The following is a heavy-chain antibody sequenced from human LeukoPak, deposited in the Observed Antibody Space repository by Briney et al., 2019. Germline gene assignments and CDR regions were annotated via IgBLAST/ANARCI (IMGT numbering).Heavy chain of an antibody. Sequence: PSETLSLTCAVSGGSISSSNWWSWVRQPPGKGLEWIGEIYHSGSTNYNPSLKSRVTISVDKSKNQFSLKLSSVTAADTAVYYCARETGGSGSLWWFDPWGQGTLVTVSS. CDR1: GGSISSSNW. V-gene: IGHV4-4*02. J-gene: IGHJ5*02. CDR2: IYHSGST. D-gene: IGHD3-10*01. CDR3: ARETGGSGSLWWFDP.